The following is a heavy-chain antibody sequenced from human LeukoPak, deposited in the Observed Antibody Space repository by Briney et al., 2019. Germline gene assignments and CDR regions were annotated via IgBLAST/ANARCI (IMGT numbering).Heavy chain of an antibody. CDR3: ARGVVVITGYFDY. D-gene: IGHD3-22*01. V-gene: IGHV1-69*05. CDR1: GGTFSNYA. J-gene: IGHJ4*02. Sequence: SVTVSCKASGGTFSNYAISWVRQAPGQGLEWMGGIIPIFGTASYAQKFQGRVTMTRDTSTSTVYMELSSLRSEDTAVYYCARGVVVITGYFDYWGQGTLVTVSS. CDR2: IIPIFGTA.